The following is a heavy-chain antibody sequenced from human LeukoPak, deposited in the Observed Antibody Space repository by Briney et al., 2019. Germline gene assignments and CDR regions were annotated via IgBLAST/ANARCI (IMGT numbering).Heavy chain of an antibody. Sequence: GGSLRLSCAASGFTFSEYYMTWIRQPPGEGREWVSYISGVFDNIFYGNSVKGRFTISRDNAKKSVYLQMNSLRAEDTAVYYCARGGAHGMDVWGQGTTVSVSS. J-gene: IGHJ6*02. V-gene: IGHV3-11*01. CDR1: GFTFSEYY. CDR2: ISGVFDNI. CDR3: ARGGAHGMDV. D-gene: IGHD1-26*01.